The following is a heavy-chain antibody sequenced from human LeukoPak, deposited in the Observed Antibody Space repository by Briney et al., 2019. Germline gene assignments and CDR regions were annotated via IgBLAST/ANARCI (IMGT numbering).Heavy chain of an antibody. V-gene: IGHV4-59*01. Sequence: PSETLSLTCTVSGGSISSYYWSWIRQPPGKRLECIGYVSYSGGANYSPSLKSRVTMSPDTSKSRFSLKLSSVTAADTAVYYCARGNVFFDYWGQGTLVTVSS. CDR3: ARGNVFFDY. CDR1: GGSISSYY. CDR2: VSYSGGA. D-gene: IGHD1-1*01. J-gene: IGHJ4*02.